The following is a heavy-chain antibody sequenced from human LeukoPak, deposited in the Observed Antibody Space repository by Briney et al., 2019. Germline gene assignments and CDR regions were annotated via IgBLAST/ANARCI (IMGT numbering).Heavy chain of an antibody. D-gene: IGHD4-23*01. Sequence: GASVKVSCKASGYTFTSYGISWVRQAPGQGLEWMGWISAYNGNTNYAQKLQGRVTMTTDTSTSTAYMELRSLRSDDTAVYYCARVVTVVTPDGWFDPWGQGTLVTVSS. J-gene: IGHJ5*02. CDR3: ARVVTVVTPDGWFDP. CDR2: ISAYNGNT. CDR1: GYTFTSYG. V-gene: IGHV1-18*01.